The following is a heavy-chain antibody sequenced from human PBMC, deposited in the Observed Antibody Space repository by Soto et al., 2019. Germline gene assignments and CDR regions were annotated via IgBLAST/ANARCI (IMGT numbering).Heavy chain of an antibody. V-gene: IGHV1-69*13. D-gene: IGHD6-19*01. J-gene: IGHJ4*02. CDR1: GGTFSSYA. Sequence: GASVKVSCKASGGTFSSYAISWVRQAPGQGLEWMGGIIPIFGTANYAQKFQGRVTITADESTSTAYMELSSLRSEDTAAYYCARGTGYSSGWQPYYFDYWGQGTLVTVSS. CDR3: ARGTGYSSGWQPYYFDY. CDR2: IIPIFGTA.